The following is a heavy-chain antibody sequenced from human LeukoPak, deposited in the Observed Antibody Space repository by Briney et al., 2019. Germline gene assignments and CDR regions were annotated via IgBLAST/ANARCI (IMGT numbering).Heavy chain of an antibody. CDR1: GGSISSYY. CDR2: IYTSGST. J-gene: IGHJ4*02. D-gene: IGHD2-2*01. Sequence: PSETLSLTCTVSGGSISSYYWSWIRQPAGKGLEWIGRIYTSGSTNYNPSLKSRVTMSVDTSKNQFSLKLSSVTAADTAVYYCARGKAGGAAAFLRRCYFDYWGQGTLVTVSS. V-gene: IGHV4-4*07. CDR3: ARGKAGGAAAFLRRCYFDY.